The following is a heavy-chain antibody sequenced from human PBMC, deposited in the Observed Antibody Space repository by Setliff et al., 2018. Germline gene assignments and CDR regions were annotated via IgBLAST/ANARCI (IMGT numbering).Heavy chain of an antibody. CDR2: MNPNNGNT. V-gene: IGHV1-8*01. J-gene: IGHJ5*02. D-gene: IGHD3-10*01. CDR3: ARTKGFVDGYLDP. Sequence: GASVKVSCKASGYIFTNYDINWVRQATGQGLEWMGWMNPNNGNTGYSQKFQGRVTMTRNTSTSTAYMEVSSLRSEDTAVYYCARTKGFVDGYLDPWGQGTLVTVSS. CDR1: GYIFTNYD.